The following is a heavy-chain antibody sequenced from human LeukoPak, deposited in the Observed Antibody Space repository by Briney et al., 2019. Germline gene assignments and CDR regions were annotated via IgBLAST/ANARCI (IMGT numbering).Heavy chain of an antibody. V-gene: IGHV1-69*06. CDR1: GYTFTGYY. CDR3: ARDRWEHNYYDGSGYLDAFDI. D-gene: IGHD3-22*01. J-gene: IGHJ3*02. Sequence: GASVKVSCKASGYTFTGYYMHWVRQAPGQGLEWMGGIIPIFGTANYAQKFQGKVTITADKSTGTAYMDLSSLTSEDTAVYYCARDRWEHNYYDGSGYLDAFDIWGQGTMVTVSS. CDR2: IIPIFGTA.